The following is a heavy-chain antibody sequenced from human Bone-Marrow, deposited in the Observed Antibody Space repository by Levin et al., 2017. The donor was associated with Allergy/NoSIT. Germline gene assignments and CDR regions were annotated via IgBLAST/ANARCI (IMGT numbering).Heavy chain of an antibody. J-gene: IGHJ5*02. CDR2: IFANDGD. CDR3: ARIPIRAAAGPHWFDP. V-gene: IGHV2-26*01. Sequence: SGPTLVKPTETLTLTCTVSGFSLDNVRMGVSWIRQPPGKALEWLAHIFANDGDFYNTSLKSRLTISRDASKSQVVLTMTNMDPLDTATYFCARIPIRAAAGPHWFDPWGQGVLVTVSS. D-gene: IGHD6-13*01. CDR1: GFSLDNVRMG.